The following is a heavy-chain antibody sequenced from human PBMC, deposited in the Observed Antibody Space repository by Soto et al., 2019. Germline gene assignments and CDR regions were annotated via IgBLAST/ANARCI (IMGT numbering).Heavy chain of an antibody. J-gene: IGHJ3*02. V-gene: IGHV4-31*03. D-gene: IGHD2-15*01. CDR2: IYYSGST. CDR3: ARDGRDIEMPVTAFDI. Sequence: SETLSLTCTVSGGSISSGGYYWSWIRQHPGKGLEWIGYIYYSGSTYYNPSLKSRVTISVDTSKNQFSLKLSSVTAADTAVYYCARDGRDIEMPVTAFDIWGQGTMVTVSS. CDR1: GGSISSGGYY.